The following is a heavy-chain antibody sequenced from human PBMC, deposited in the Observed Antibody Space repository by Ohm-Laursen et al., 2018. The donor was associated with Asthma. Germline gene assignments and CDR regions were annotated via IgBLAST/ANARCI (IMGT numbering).Heavy chain of an antibody. J-gene: IGHJ4*02. CDR3: ARKAGSCITSNCYSLDF. Sequence: SSVKVSCKSLGGTLGTSVIGWVRQAPGQGLEWLGGINSVFGTSTYAQKFHDRFTITADESTSTVYMTLSSLASEDMAVYYCARKAGSCITSNCYSLDFWGQGTLVTVSS. D-gene: IGHD2-15*01. CDR2: INSVFGTS. V-gene: IGHV1-69*01. CDR1: GGTLGTSV.